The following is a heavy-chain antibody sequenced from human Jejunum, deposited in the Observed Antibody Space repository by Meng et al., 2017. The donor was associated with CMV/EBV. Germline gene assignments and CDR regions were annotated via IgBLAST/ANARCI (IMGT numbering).Heavy chain of an antibody. Sequence: QVQLVQSGAEVKKPGASVKVSCKASAYTFAGYYMHWVRQAPGQGLEWMGRINPNSGGANYAQKFQGRVTMTRDTSISTAYMELSRLRSDDTAVYYCAREGLVGDLRYFDLWGRGTLVTVSP. V-gene: IGHV1-2*06. CDR1: AYTFAGYY. D-gene: IGHD3-16*01. J-gene: IGHJ2*01. CDR2: INPNSGGA. CDR3: AREGLVGDLRYFDL.